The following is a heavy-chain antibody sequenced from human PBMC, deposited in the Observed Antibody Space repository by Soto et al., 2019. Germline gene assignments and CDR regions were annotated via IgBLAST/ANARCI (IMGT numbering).Heavy chain of an antibody. V-gene: IGHV1-18*01. J-gene: IGHJ4*02. CDR1: GYTFASYA. CDR2: ISAYNGNT. CDR3: AIDPPPPDY. Sequence: QVQLVQSGAEVKKPGASVKVSCKASGYTFASYAISWMRQAPGQGLEWLGWISAYNGNTNYAQKLQVRVTMTTDTSTSTAYIELRSLRSDDTAVYYCAIDPPPPDYWGQGTLVTVSS.